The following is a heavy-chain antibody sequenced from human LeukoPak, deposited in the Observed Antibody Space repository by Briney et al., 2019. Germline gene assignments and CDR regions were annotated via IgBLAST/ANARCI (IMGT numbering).Heavy chain of an antibody. CDR3: ATVPKYYYGSGSLAY. Sequence: ASVKVSCKASGGAFSSYAISWVRQAPGQGLEWMGGIIPIFGTANYAQKFQGRVTITTDESTSTAYMELSSLRSEDTAVYYCATVPKYYYGSGSLAYWGQGTLVTVSS. D-gene: IGHD3-10*01. J-gene: IGHJ4*02. CDR2: IIPIFGTA. CDR1: GGAFSSYA. V-gene: IGHV1-69*05.